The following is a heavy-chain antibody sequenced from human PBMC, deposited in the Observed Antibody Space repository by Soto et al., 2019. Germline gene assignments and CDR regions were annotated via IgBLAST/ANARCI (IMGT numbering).Heavy chain of an antibody. J-gene: IGHJ4*02. CDR1: GFSFSSYA. CDR3: ARESEDLTSNFDY. V-gene: IGHV3-30-3*01. CDR2: ISYNGIDE. Sequence: QVQLVESGGGVVQPGRSLRLSCAASGFSFSSYALYWVRQAPGKGLEWVALISYNGIDEYYADSVKGRFTISRDSSTNTLSLQMNSLRAEDTAVYYCARESEDLTSNFDYWGQGTLVTVSS.